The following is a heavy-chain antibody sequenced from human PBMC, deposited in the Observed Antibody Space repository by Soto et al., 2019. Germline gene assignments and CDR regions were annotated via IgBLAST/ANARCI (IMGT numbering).Heavy chain of an antibody. CDR2: IYPGDSDT. CDR1: GYSCTRYW. D-gene: IGHD1-1*01. CDR3: ARALEATLFDY. V-gene: IGHV5-51*01. Sequence: GQSLNISYTGSGYSCTRYWIGWDLQMPGKGLEWMGIIYPGDSDTRYSPSFQGQVTISADKSISTAYLQWSSLKASDTAMYYCARALEATLFDYWGQGTLVTVSS. J-gene: IGHJ4*02.